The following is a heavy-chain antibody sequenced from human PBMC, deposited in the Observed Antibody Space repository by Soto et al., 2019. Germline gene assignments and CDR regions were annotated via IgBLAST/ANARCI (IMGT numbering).Heavy chain of an antibody. V-gene: IGHV3-11*01. J-gene: IGHJ4*02. D-gene: IGHD3-10*01. Sequence: QVHLVESGGGLVKPGGSLRLSCTASGLAFSDYYMSWIRQAPGKGLEWVSYMSSDRGTIYHRDSVKGRFTMSRDNAKNSLYLQMNSLRPEDTAVYYCAREKLGAAEYWGQGILVTVSS. CDR3: AREKLGAAEY. CDR2: MSSDRGTI. CDR1: GLAFSDYY.